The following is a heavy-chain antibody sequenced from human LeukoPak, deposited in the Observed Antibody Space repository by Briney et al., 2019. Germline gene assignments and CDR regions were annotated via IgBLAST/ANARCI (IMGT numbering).Heavy chain of an antibody. Sequence: GGSLRLSCAASAFTFSSYWMSWVRQAPGKGLEWVANIKQDGSETYYVDSVKGRFTISRDNAKNSLYLQMNSLRAEDTAVYYCAKFRLQYHNSSGWYLGLYFDYWGQGTLVTVSS. D-gene: IGHD6-19*01. CDR2: IKQDGSET. CDR1: AFTFSSYW. CDR3: AKFRLQYHNSSGWYLGLYFDY. V-gene: IGHV3-7*01. J-gene: IGHJ4*02.